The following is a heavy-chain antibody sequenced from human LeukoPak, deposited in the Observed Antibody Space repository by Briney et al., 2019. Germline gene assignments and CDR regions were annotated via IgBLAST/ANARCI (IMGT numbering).Heavy chain of an antibody. CDR3: AKAYRDFGYCTNGVCWGAFDY. J-gene: IGHJ4*02. CDR2: ISGSGGST. Sequence: QPGGSLRLSCAASGFTFSSYAMSWVRQAPGKGLEWVSAISGSGGSTYYADSVKGRFIISRDNSKNTLYLQMNSLRAEDTAVYYCAKAYRDFGYCTNGVCWGAFDYWGQGTLVTVSS. CDR1: GFTFSSYA. D-gene: IGHD2-8*01. V-gene: IGHV3-23*01.